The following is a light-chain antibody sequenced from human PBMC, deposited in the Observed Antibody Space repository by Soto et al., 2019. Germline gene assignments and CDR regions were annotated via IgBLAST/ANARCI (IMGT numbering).Light chain of an antibody. CDR2: DAS. CDR3: QQVNSYPLT. Sequence: EIVMTQSPATLSVSPWERATLSCRASQSVSSKLAWYQQKPGQAPRLPIYDASTRATGIPARFSGSGSGTDFTLTISSLQPEDFATYYCQQVNSYPLTIGGGTKVDIK. CDR1: QSVSSK. V-gene: IGKV3-15*01. J-gene: IGKJ4*01.